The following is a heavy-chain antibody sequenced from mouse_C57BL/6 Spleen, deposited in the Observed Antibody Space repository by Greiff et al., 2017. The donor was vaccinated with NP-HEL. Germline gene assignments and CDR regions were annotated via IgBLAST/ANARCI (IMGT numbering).Heavy chain of an antibody. Sequence: EVQLKQSGGDLVKPGGSLKLSCAASGFTFSSYGMSWVRQTPDKRLEWVATISSGGSYTYYPDSVKGRFTISRDNAKNTLYLQMSSLKSEDTAMYYCARRAPSIVYFDYWGQGTTLTVSS. CDR1: GFTFSSYG. D-gene: IGHD2-10*02. V-gene: IGHV5-6*01. CDR3: ARRAPSIVYFDY. CDR2: ISSGGSYT. J-gene: IGHJ2*01.